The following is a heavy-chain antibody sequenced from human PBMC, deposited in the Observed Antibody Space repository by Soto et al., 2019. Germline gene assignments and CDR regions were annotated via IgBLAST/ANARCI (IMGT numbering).Heavy chain of an antibody. J-gene: IGHJ4*02. D-gene: IGHD1-26*01. Sequence: SETLSLTCTVSGGSISSSSYYWGWIRQPPGKGLEWIGSIYYSGSTYYNPSLKSRVTISVDTSKNQFSLKLSSVTAADTAVYYCARQGRKWDPHWSHDYWGQGTLVTVSS. CDR1: GGSISSSSYY. V-gene: IGHV4-39*01. CDR2: IYYSGST. CDR3: ARQGRKWDPHWSHDY.